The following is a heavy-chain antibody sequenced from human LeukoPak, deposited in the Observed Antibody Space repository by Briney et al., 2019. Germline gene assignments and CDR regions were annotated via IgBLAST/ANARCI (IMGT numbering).Heavy chain of an antibody. V-gene: IGHV4-59*01. D-gene: IGHD3-22*01. Sequence: SETLSLTCTVSGGSISDYYWSWIRQPPGKGLEWIGYIYYSGSTNYSPSLKSRVTISVDTSKNQFSLKLSSVTAADTAVYYCARSVITHYYDYTGYYYHYFDYWGQGTLVTVSS. CDR3: ARSVITHYYDYTGYYYHYFDY. J-gene: IGHJ4*02. CDR2: IYYSGST. CDR1: GGSISDYY.